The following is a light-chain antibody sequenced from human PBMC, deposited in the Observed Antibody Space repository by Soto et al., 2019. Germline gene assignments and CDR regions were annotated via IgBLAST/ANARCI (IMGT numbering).Light chain of an antibody. CDR2: DNN. CDR3: GTWDSSLSVV. J-gene: IGLJ2*01. V-gene: IGLV1-51*01. CDR1: SSNIGNNY. Sequence: QSVLTQPPSVSAAPGQKVTISCSGSSSNIGNNYVSWYQQLPGTAPKLLIYDNNKRPSGIPDRFSGSKSGTSATLCITGLQTGDEADYYCGTWDSSLSVVFVGGTKLTVL.